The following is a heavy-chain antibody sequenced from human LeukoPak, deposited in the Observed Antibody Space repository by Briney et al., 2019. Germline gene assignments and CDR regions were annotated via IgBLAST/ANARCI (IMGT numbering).Heavy chain of an antibody. D-gene: IGHD3-22*01. CDR2: ISCSGDST. J-gene: IGHJ4*02. CDR1: GFTFSSYA. Sequence: GGSLRPSCAASGFTFSSYAMSWVRQAPGKGLEWVSAISCSGDSTYYADSVKGRFTISRDNSKNTLYLQMNSLRAEDTAVYYCAKSGYDSSGYPFWKSFDYWGQGTLVTVSS. CDR3: AKSGYDSSGYPFWKSFDY. V-gene: IGHV3-23*01.